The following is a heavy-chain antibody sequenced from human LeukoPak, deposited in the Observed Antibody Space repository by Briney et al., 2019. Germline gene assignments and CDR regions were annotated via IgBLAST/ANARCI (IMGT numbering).Heavy chain of an antibody. CDR2: ISGSGGST. Sequence: GGSLRLSCAASGFTFSSYAMGWVRQAPGKGLEWVSAISGSGGSTYYADSVKGRFTISRDNSKNTLYLQMNSLRAEDTAVYYCAKDEADADAFDIWGQGTMVTVSS. CDR3: AKDEADADAFDI. V-gene: IGHV3-23*01. CDR1: GFTFSSYA. J-gene: IGHJ3*02. D-gene: IGHD6-25*01.